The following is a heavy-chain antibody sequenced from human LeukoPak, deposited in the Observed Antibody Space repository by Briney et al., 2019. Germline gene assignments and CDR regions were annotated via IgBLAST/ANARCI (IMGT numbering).Heavy chain of an antibody. CDR1: GFTFSSYA. CDR2: ISYDGSNK. Sequence: GGSLRLSCAASGFTFSSYAMHWVRQAPGKGLEWVAVISYDGSNKYYADSVKGRFTISRDNSKNTLYLQMNSLKTEDTAVYYCTTVLNDWGQGTLVTVSS. J-gene: IGHJ4*02. CDR3: TTVLND. V-gene: IGHV3-30*07.